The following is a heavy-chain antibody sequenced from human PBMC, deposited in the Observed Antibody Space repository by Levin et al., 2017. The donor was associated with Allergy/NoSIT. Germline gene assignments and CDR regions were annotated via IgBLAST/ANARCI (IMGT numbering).Heavy chain of an antibody. V-gene: IGHV3-23*01. CDR1: GFTFSSYA. Sequence: LSLTCAASGFTFSSYAMSWVRQAPGKGLEWVSAISGSGGSTYYADSVKGRFTISRDNSKNTLYLQMNSLRAEDTAVYYCAKGSYGDLSYWGQGTLVTVSS. CDR3: AKGSYGDLSY. J-gene: IGHJ4*02. CDR2: ISGSGGST. D-gene: IGHD4-17*01.